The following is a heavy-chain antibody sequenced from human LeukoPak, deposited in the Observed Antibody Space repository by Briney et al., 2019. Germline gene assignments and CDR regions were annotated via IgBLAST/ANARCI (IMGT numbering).Heavy chain of an antibody. CDR2: INGDESST. J-gene: IGHJ4*02. V-gene: IGHV3-74*01. CDR3: ARGAKWAYYFDY. D-gene: IGHD1-26*01. CDR1: GFTFSIAW. Sequence: GGSLRLSCAASGFTFSIAWMNWVRQTPGKGLEWVSRINGDESSTNYADSVKGRFTISRDNAKDTLYLHMNSLTAEDTAVYYCARGAKWAYYFDYWGQGTLVTVSS.